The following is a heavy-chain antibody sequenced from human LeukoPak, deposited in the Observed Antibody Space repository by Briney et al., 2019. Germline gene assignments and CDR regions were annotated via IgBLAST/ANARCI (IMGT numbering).Heavy chain of an antibody. J-gene: IGHJ3*02. D-gene: IGHD1-26*01. V-gene: IGHV3-15*01. CDR2: IKSKTDGGTT. CDR1: GLTFSNAW. Sequence: PGGSLRLSCAASGLTFSNAWMSWVRQAPGKGLEWVGRIKSKTDGGTTDYGAPVKGRFIISRDDSKNTLYLQMSGLNIEDTAVYYCITDPGEWEPIWGQGTMVTVSS. CDR3: ITDPGEWEPI.